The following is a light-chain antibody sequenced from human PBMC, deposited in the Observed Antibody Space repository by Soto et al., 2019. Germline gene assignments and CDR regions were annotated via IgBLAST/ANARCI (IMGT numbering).Light chain of an antibody. J-gene: IGLJ1*01. CDR3: NSYTGSSTYV. V-gene: IGLV2-18*02. CDR1: SSDVGSYSR. CDR2: EVS. Sequence: QSVLTQPPSVSGSPGQSVAISCTGTSSDVGSYSRVSGYQQPPGAAPKLMIYEVSNRPSGVPDRFSGSKSGNTASLTISGLQAEDEADYYCNSYTGSSTYVFGTGTKVTVL.